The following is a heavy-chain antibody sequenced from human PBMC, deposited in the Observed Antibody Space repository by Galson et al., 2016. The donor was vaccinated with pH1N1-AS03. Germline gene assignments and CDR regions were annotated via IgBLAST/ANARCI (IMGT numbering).Heavy chain of an antibody. CDR1: GFSLTSYG. CDR3: AKEDGPGGQRDY. D-gene: IGHD2-15*01. CDR2: IQHDESYT. J-gene: IGHJ4*02. V-gene: IGHV3-30*02. Sequence: SLRLSCAASGFSLTSYGMHWVRQAPGKGLDWVAFIQHDESYTNYAVSVKGRFIISRDSSKNMLYLQMNGVRPEDTAVYYCAKEDGPGGQRDYWGQGTLVTVSS.